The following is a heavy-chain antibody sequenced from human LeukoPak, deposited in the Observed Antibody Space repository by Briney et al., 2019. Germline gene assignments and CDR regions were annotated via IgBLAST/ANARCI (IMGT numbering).Heavy chain of an antibody. J-gene: IGHJ4*02. CDR1: GFTFSRHG. CDR3: AKRGPVVYDL. CDR2: IRYDGSEK. V-gene: IGHV3-30*02. Sequence: GGSLRLSCAASGFTFSRHGMHWVRQAPGKGLEWVAFIRYDGSEKYYADSVKGRFTISRDNSENTLYLQMNSLRPEDTAVYYCAKRGPVVYDLWGQGTLVTVSS.